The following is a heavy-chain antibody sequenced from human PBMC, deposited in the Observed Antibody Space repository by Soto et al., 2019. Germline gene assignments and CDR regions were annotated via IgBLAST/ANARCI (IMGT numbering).Heavy chain of an antibody. Sequence: SETLSLTCAVSGYSISSGLYWGWIRQPPGKGLEWIGTIYRGGITYYNPSLKSRVTISIDTSKNHFSLRLSSVTATDTAVYFCAIGNPDWFDPWGQGTLVTVS. V-gene: IGHV4-38-2*01. D-gene: IGHD1-1*01. J-gene: IGHJ5*02. CDR2: IYRGGIT. CDR3: AIGNPDWFDP. CDR1: GYSISSGLY.